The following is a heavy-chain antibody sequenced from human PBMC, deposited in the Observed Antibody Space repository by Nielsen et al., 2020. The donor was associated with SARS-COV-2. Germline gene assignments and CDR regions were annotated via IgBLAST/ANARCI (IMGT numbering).Heavy chain of an antibody. D-gene: IGHD3-10*01. V-gene: IGHV1-8*01. CDR1: GYTFKRNA. J-gene: IGHJ6*02. CDR2: MNPNSGNT. Sequence: ASVKVSCKASGYTFKRNAMNWVRQATGQGLEWMGWMNPNSGNTGYAQKFQGRVTMTRNTSISTAYMELSSLRSEDTAVYYCAREEEYYGSGSYYNDANYYYYYGMDVWGQGTTVTVSS. CDR3: AREEEYYGSGSYYNDANYYYYYGMDV.